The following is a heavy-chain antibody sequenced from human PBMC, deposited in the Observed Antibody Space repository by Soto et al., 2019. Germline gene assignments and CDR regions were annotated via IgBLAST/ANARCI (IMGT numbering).Heavy chain of an antibody. CDR2: ISYDGSNK. Sequence: GGSLRLSCAASGFTFSSYAMHWVRQAPGKGLEWVAVISYDGSNKYYADSVKGRFTISRDNSKNTLYLQMNSLRAEDTAVYYCARPRDIVADTDYYYGMDVWGQGTTVTVSS. D-gene: IGHD5-12*01. CDR3: ARPRDIVADTDYYYGMDV. J-gene: IGHJ6*02. CDR1: GFTFSSYA. V-gene: IGHV3-30-3*01.